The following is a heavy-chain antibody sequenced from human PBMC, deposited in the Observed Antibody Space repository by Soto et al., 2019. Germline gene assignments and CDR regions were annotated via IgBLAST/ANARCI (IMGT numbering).Heavy chain of an antibody. V-gene: IGHV4-39*01. CDR3: ARQRYSYGSRPPYYFDY. Sequence: PSETLSLTCTVSGGSISSSSYYWGWIRQPPGKGLEWIGSIYYSGSTYYNPSLKSRVTISVDTSKIQFSLKLSSVTAAYTAVYYCARQRYSYGSRPPYYFDYWGQGTLVTVSS. J-gene: IGHJ4*02. CDR1: GGSISSSSYY. D-gene: IGHD5-18*01. CDR2: IYYSGST.